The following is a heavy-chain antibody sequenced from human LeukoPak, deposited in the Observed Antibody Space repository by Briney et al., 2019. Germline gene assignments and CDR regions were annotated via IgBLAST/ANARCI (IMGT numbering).Heavy chain of an antibody. Sequence: PSETLSLTCTVSGGSISITSYYWGWIRQPPGKGLEWIGSIYKSGSTYYNPSLKGRVTISVDTSKNQFSLKLSSVTAADTAVYYCARLWGYSYGYLDYWGQGTLVTVSS. D-gene: IGHD5-18*01. CDR3: ARLWGYSYGYLDY. J-gene: IGHJ4*02. CDR2: IYKSGST. CDR1: GGSISITSYY. V-gene: IGHV4-39*01.